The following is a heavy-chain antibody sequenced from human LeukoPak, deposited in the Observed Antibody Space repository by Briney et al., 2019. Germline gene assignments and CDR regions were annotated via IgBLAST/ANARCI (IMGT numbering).Heavy chain of an antibody. Sequence: GGSLRLSCAASGFTLSNAYMSWVRQAPGKGLGWVARIKNKTNGGTTGYAAPVKGRFTISRDDSKNTLYLQMNSLKTEDTAVYYCTTTIVGVTTWFDPWGQGTLVTVSS. V-gene: IGHV3-15*01. CDR2: IKNKTNGGTT. CDR3: TTTIVGVTTWFDP. D-gene: IGHD1-26*01. CDR1: GFTLSNAY. J-gene: IGHJ5*02.